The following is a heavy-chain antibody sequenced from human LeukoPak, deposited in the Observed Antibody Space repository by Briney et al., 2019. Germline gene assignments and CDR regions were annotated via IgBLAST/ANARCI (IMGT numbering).Heavy chain of an antibody. CDR3: ARDFPRLIAAAGFNAFDI. CDR2: INHSGST. Sequence: SETLSLTCAVYGGSFSGYYWSWIRQPPGKGLEWIGEINHSGSTNYNPSLKSRVTISVDTSKNQFSLKLSSVTAADTALYYCARDFPRLIAAAGFNAFDIWGQGTLVTVSS. V-gene: IGHV4-34*01. J-gene: IGHJ3*02. CDR1: GGSFSGYY. D-gene: IGHD6-13*01.